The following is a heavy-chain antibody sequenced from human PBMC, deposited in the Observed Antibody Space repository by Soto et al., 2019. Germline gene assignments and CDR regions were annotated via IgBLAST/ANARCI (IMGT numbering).Heavy chain of an antibody. J-gene: IGHJ4*02. CDR1: GFTFSSSY. CDR3: ASDPYYYASAY. CDR2: ISASGTTT. Sequence: SGGSLRLSCAASGFTFSSSYMTWIRQAPGKGLEWVSKISASGTTTHYADSVKGRFIVSRDNTKNSLYLQMDSLRAEDTAVYYCASDPYYYASAYWGQGTLVTVSS. V-gene: IGHV3-11*01. D-gene: IGHD3-10*01.